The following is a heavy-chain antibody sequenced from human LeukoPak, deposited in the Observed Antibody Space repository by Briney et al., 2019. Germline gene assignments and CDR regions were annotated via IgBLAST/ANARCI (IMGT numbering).Heavy chain of an antibody. D-gene: IGHD3-10*02. Sequence: AGGSLRLSCAASGFTFDDYAMHWVRQAPGKGLEWVSYISSSGSTIYYADSVKGRFTISRDNAKNSLYLQMNSLRAEDTAVYYCAELGVTMIGGVWGKGTTVTISS. CDR1: GFTFDDYA. J-gene: IGHJ6*04. CDR2: ISSSGSTI. CDR3: AELGVTMIGGV. V-gene: IGHV3-48*03.